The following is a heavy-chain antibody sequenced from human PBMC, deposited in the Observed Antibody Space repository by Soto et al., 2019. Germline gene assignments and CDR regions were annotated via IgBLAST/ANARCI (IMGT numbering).Heavy chain of an antibody. CDR3: ARHKKGFWSGYHFDY. V-gene: IGHV4-59*08. Sequence: SETLSLTCTVSGGSISSYYWSWIRQPPGKGLEWIGYIYYSGSTNYNPSLKSRVTISVDTSKNQFSLKLSSVTAADTAVYYCARHKKGFWSGYHFDYWGQGTLVTVSS. D-gene: IGHD3-3*01. CDR2: IYYSGST. J-gene: IGHJ4*02. CDR1: GGSISSYY.